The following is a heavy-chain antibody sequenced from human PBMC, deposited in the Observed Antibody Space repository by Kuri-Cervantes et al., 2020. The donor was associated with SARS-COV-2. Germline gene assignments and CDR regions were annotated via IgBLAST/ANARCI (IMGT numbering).Heavy chain of an antibody. D-gene: IGHD6-13*01. V-gene: IGHV3-64*04. CDR3: VRGGIAATGPDDY. J-gene: IGHJ4*02. CDR2: ISSNGGST. Sequence: GGSLRLSCAASGFTFSSYEMNWVRQAPGKGLEYVSAISSNGGSTYYADSVKGRFSISRDNSKNTLFLQMNSLRAEDTAIYYCVRGGIAATGPDDYWGQGTLVTVSS. CDR1: GFTFSSYE.